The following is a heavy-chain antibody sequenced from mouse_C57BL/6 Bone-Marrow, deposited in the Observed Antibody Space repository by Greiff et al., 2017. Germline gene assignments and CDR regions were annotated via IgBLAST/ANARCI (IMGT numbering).Heavy chain of an antibody. V-gene: IGHV1-81*01. CDR3: ASKTTDNNCAKGFDY. D-gene: IGHD2-5*01. CDR1: GYTFTSYG. Sequence: QVQLQQSGAELARPGASVKLSCKASGYTFTSYGISWVKQRTGQGLEWIGEIYPRSGNTYYNEKFKGKATLTADKSSSTAYMELRSLTSENSAVYFCASKTTDNNCAKGFDYWGQGTTLTVSS. J-gene: IGHJ2*01. CDR2: IYPRSGNT.